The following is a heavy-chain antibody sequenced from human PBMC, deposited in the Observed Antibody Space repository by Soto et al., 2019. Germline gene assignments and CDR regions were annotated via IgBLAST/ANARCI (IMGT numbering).Heavy chain of an antibody. CDR2: ISGSGGST. Sequence: EVQLLESGGGLVQPGGSLRLSCAASGFTFSSYAMSWVRQAPGKGLEWVSAISGSGGSTYYADSVKGRFTISRDNSKNTXXLQRNSLRAEDTAVYYCATSEDIVLVPAALYGMDVWGQGTTVTVSS. CDR3: ATSEDIVLVPAALYGMDV. D-gene: IGHD2-2*01. V-gene: IGHV3-23*01. CDR1: GFTFSSYA. J-gene: IGHJ6*02.